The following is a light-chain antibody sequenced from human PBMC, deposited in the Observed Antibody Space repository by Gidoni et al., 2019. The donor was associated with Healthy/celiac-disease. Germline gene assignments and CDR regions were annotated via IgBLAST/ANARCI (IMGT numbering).Light chain of an antibody. J-gene: IGKJ1*01. CDR2: KAS. Sequence: DIQMTQSPSTLSASVGDRVTITCRASQSISSWLAWDQQKPGKDPKLLIYKASSLESGVPSRFSGSGSGTEFTLTISSLQPDDLATYYCQQYNSYPRTFXQXTKVEIK. V-gene: IGKV1-5*03. CDR1: QSISSW. CDR3: QQYNSYPRT.